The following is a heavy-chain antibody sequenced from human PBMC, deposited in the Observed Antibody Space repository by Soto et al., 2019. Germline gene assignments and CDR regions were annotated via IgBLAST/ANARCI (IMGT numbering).Heavy chain of an antibody. CDR2: IYYSGST. V-gene: IGHV4-31*03. CDR1: GGSISSGGYY. CDR3: ARSGQQLDYIYYYYGMDV. Sequence: PSETLSLTCTVSGGSISSGGYYWSWIRQHPGKGLEWIGYIYYSGSTYYNPSLKSRVTISVDTSKNQFSLKLSSVTAADTAVYYCARSGQQLDYIYYYYGMDVWGQGTTVTVSS. J-gene: IGHJ6*02. D-gene: IGHD6-13*01.